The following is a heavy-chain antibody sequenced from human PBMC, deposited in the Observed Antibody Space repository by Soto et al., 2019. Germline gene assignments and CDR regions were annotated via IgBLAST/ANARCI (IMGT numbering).Heavy chain of an antibody. CDR3: ARHSRGYFDSSGYPDY. D-gene: IGHD3-22*01. CDR2: INPISTVA. CDR1: GYSFTNYY. V-gene: IGHV1-46*03. Sequence: QVQLVQSGAEVKKPGTSVKVSCKASGYSFTNYYMHWVRQAPGQGLEWMGIINPISTVATYAQRSQGRVTMTRDTSTTTVYMELRSLISEDTAVYYCARHSRGYFDSSGYPDYWGQGTLVTVPS. J-gene: IGHJ4*02.